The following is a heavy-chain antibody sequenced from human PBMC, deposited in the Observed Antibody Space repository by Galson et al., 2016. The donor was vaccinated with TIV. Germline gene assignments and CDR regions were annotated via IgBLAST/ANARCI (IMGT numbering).Heavy chain of an antibody. D-gene: IGHD1-1*01. J-gene: IGHJ4*02. Sequence: SLRLSCAASGFTFSRHWMSWVRQAPGKGLEWVANIKQYGDYKYYVDSVKGRFTISRDNAKNSLYLQMNSLRAEDTAVYYCARGNDPGATYSLDYWGQGTLVTVSS. V-gene: IGHV3-7*01. CDR2: IKQYGDYK. CDR3: ARGNDPGATYSLDY. CDR1: GFTFSRHW.